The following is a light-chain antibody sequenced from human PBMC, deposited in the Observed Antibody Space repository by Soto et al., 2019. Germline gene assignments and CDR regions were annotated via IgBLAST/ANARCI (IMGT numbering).Light chain of an antibody. CDR1: SSDVGGYNY. Sequence: QSALTQPPSASGSPGQSVTISCTGTSSDVGGYNYVSWYQQHPGKAPKLMIYEVSKRPSGVPDRFSGSKSGNTASPTVSGLQAQKEADYYCRSYACSNNVVFGGGTKLTVL. J-gene: IGLJ2*01. CDR3: RSYACSNNVV. CDR2: EVS. V-gene: IGLV2-8*01.